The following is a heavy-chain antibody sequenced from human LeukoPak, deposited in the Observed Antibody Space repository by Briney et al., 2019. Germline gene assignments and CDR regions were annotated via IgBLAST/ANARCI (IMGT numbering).Heavy chain of an antibody. Sequence: GSLRLSSAASGFISRTSFMSWCRQPPGKGLGGVANIKEDGSEKYYVGYVKGQLSMYRENTKNSMYMQTNSLRDEDTGVYYSARRDIRYCSSTSCPAQYYGVDVWGKGTTVTVSS. V-gene: IGHV3-7*03. CDR1: GFISRTSF. D-gene: IGHD2-2*01. J-gene: IGHJ6*04. CDR2: IKEDGSEK. CDR3: ARRDIRYCSSTSCPAQYYGVDV.